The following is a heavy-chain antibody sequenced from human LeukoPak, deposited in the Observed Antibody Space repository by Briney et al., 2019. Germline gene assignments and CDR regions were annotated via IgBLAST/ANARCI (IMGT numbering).Heavy chain of an antibody. CDR3: AREDYYDSSGPFY. V-gene: IGHV3-7*01. Sequence: PGGSLRLSCAASGFTPSSYWMSWVRQAPGKGLEWVANIKQDGSEKYYVDSVKGRFTISRDNAKNSLYLQMNSLRAEDTAVYYCAREDYYDSSGPFYWGQGTLVTVSS. CDR2: IKQDGSEK. D-gene: IGHD3-22*01. CDR1: GFTPSSYW. J-gene: IGHJ4*02.